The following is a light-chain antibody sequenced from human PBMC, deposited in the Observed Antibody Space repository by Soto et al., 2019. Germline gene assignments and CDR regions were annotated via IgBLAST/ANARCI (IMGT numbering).Light chain of an antibody. CDR2: GAS. CDR3: QQYGSSPRT. Sequence: EIVLTQSPGTLSLSPGERATLSCRASQSVGSNYLAWYQQKPGQAPNLLIYGASSRATGIPDRFSGSGSGTDFTLTISRLEPEDFAVYYCQQYGSSPRTFGQGTKLEIK. CDR1: QSVGSNY. J-gene: IGKJ2*02. V-gene: IGKV3-20*01.